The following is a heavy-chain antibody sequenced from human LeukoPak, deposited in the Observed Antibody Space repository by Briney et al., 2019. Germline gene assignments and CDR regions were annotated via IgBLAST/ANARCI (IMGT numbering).Heavy chain of an antibody. CDR3: ARHLFHSLDYYDSSGVEILGAFDI. CDR1: GGSFSGYY. Sequence: PSETLSLTCAVYGGSFSGYYWSWIRQPPGKGLEWIGEINHSGSTNYNPSLKSRVTISVDTSKNQFPLKLSSVTAADTAVYYCARHLFHSLDYYDSSGVEILGAFDIWGQGTMVTVSS. D-gene: IGHD3-22*01. V-gene: IGHV4-34*01. CDR2: INHSGST. J-gene: IGHJ3*02.